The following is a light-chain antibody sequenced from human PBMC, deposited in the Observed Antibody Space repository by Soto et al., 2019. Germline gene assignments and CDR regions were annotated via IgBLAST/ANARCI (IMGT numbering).Light chain of an antibody. CDR2: EVS. CDR1: SSDVGGYNF. CDR3: SSYAGNNNFV. J-gene: IGLJ1*01. V-gene: IGLV2-8*01. Sequence: QSVLTQPPSASGSPGQSVTISCAGTSSDVGGYNFVSWYRQHPDKAPQLMIFEVSKRPSGVPDRFSGSKSGSTASLTVSGLQAEDEADYYCSSYAGNNNFVFGTGTKVTVL.